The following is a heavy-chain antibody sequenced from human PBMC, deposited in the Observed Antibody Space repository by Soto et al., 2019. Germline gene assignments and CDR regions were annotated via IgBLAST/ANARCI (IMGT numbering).Heavy chain of an antibody. CDR2: INPNSGGT. V-gene: IGHV1-2*02. J-gene: IGHJ4*02. CDR1: GYTFTGYY. CDR3: ARVSGYSYGSFDY. D-gene: IGHD5-18*01. Sequence: GASVKVSCKASGYTFTGYYMHWVRQAPGQGLEWMGWINPNSGGTNYAQKFQGRVTMTRDTSISTAYMELSRLRSDDTAVYYCARVSGYSYGSFDYWGQGTLVTVSS.